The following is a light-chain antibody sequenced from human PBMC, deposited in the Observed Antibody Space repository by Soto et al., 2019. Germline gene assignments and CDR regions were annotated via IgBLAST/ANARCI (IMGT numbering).Light chain of an antibody. CDR2: AAS. CDR1: QGISSN. Sequence: IQLTQSPSSLSTSVGDRVTITCRASQGISSNLAWYQQKPGIAPKLLIYAASTLQSGVPSRFSGSGSGTDFTLTISSLQPEDFATYYCHQSSSTPLTFGGGTKVEI. V-gene: IGKV1-9*01. CDR3: HQSSSTPLT. J-gene: IGKJ4*01.